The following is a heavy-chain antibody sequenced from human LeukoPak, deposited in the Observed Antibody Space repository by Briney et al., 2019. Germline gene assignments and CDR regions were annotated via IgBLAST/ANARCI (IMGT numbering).Heavy chain of an antibody. D-gene: IGHD3-3*01. V-gene: IGHV3-23*01. J-gene: IGHJ5*02. CDR3: ARGYDSPNWFDP. CDR2: INGRGDDT. Sequence: GGSLRLSCAAFSGFAMSWVRQAPGRGLEWVSAINGRGDDTYYPDSVKGRFTISRDNSKNTLYLQMNSLRAEDTAMYYCARGYDSPNWFDPWGQGTLVTVSS. CDR1: SGFA.